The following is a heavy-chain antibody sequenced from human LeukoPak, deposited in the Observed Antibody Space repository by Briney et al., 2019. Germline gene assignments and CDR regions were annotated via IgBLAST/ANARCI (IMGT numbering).Heavy chain of an antibody. CDR1: GYTFTGHY. D-gene: IGHD6-19*01. CDR2: INPNSGGT. V-gene: IGHV1-2*02. CDR3: AREGSSGARNAFDI. J-gene: IGHJ3*02. Sequence: ASVKVSCKASGYTFTGHYMHWVRQAPGQGLEWMGWINPNSGGTNYAQKFQGRVTMTRDTSISTAYMELSRLRSDDTAVYYCAREGSSGARNAFDIWGQGTMVTVSS.